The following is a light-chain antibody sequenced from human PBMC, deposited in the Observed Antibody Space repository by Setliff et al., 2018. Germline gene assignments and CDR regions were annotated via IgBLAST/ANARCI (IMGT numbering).Light chain of an antibody. V-gene: IGLV2-14*03. CDR3: SSYTTSSLRV. CDR1: SSDIGAYTY. J-gene: IGLJ2*01. CDR2: DVS. Sequence: QSALTQPASMSGSPGQSITISCTGTSSDIGAYTYVSWYQLHPGKAPKLLISDVSYRPSGVSHRFSGSKSGNTASLTISWLQAEDEADYYCSSYTTSSLRVFGGGTKVTVL.